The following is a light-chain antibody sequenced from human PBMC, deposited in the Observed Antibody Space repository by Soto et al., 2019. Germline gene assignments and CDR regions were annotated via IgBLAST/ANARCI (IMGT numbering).Light chain of an antibody. Sequence: HSAVTEPASGSGSPGQSITISCAGTSSDVGLYDYVSWYQQHPGKAPQLMFYAVSNRPSGVSNRFSASTSGNTASLFISRLQAEDEADYYCTSYTSDSSYVFGPGTKGTAL. J-gene: IGLJ1*01. CDR3: TSYTSDSSYV. CDR2: AVS. V-gene: IGLV2-14*01. CDR1: SSDVGLYDY.